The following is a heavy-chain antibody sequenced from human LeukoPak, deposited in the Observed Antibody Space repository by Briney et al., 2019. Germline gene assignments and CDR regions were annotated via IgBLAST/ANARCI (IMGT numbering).Heavy chain of an antibody. J-gene: IGHJ4*02. V-gene: IGHV1-46*01. CDR1: GYTFTSYY. CDR2: INPSGGST. CDR3: ALFCSVRSSTSCPDY. Sequence: ASVKVSCKASGYTFTSYYMHWVRQAPGQGLEWMGIINPSGGSTSYAQKFQGRVTMTRDTSTSAVYMELSSLRSEDTAVYYCALFCSVRSSTSCPDYWGREPWSPSPQ. D-gene: IGHD2-2*01.